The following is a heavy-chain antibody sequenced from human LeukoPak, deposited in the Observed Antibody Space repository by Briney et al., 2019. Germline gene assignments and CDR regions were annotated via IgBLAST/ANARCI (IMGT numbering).Heavy chain of an antibody. D-gene: IGHD4/OR15-4a*01. CDR3: AKDMGLHRN. CDR2: VVGGGDNT. V-gene: IGHV3-23*01. CDR1: GFTFSNYA. Sequence: GGSLRLSSAASGFTFSNYAMSWLRQAPGKGLEWVSTVVGGGDNTHYADSVKGRFTISRNNSENTLFLQMNSLRAEDTAVYYCAKDMGLHRNWGQGTLVTVSS. J-gene: IGHJ4*02.